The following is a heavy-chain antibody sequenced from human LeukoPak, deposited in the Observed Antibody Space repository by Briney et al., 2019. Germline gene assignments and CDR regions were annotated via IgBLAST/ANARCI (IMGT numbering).Heavy chain of an antibody. J-gene: IGHJ4*02. CDR3: ARGPGYCSGGSCSYFDY. CDR1: GFTFSSYS. Sequence: GGSLRLSRAASGFTFSSYSMNWVRQAPGKGLEWVSSISSSSSYIYYADSVKGRFTISRDNAKNSLYRQMNSLRAEDTAVYYCARGPGYCSGGSCSYFDYWGQGTLVTVSS. D-gene: IGHD2-15*01. V-gene: IGHV3-21*01. CDR2: ISSSSSYI.